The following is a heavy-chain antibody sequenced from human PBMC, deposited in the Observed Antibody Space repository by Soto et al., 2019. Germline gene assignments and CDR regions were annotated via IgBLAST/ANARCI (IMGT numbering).Heavy chain of an antibody. J-gene: IGHJ4*01. V-gene: IGHV1-18*04. CDR2: ISTYNVDT. CDR3: VRGGFAYGYLDY. D-gene: IGHD5-18*01. CDR1: GYTFSSYG. Sequence: ASMKAACTNSGYTFSSYGIVWVRPAPGQGLEWMGWISTYNVDTKYADKFQGRLTMSSDTSTTTAFMELRRLRSDDTAVYYCVRGGFAYGYLDYWG.